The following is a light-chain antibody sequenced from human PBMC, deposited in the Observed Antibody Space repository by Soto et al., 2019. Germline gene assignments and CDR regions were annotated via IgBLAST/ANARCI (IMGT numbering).Light chain of an antibody. J-gene: IGKJ1*01. CDR2: GAS. V-gene: IGKV3-15*01. CDR3: QQYNTWPPCT. Sequence: EIVMRQSPATLSVSPGERATLSCRASQSVSSNLAWYQQKPGQTPRLLIYGASTRATGIPARFSGSGSGTEFTLTISSLQSEDFAVYYCQQYNTWPPCTFGQGTKVDIK. CDR1: QSVSSN.